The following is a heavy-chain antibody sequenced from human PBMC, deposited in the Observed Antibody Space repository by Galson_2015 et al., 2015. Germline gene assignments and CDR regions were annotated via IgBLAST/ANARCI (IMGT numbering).Heavy chain of an antibody. CDR3: ARDMVRGVFDY. J-gene: IGHJ4*02. CDR1: GGTFSSYA. D-gene: IGHD3-10*01. Sequence: SVKVSCKASGGTFSSYAISWVRQAPGQGLEWMGIINPSGGSTSYAQKFQGRVTMTRDTSTSTVYMELSSLRSEDTAVYYCARDMVRGVFDYWGQGTLVTVSS. CDR2: INPSGGST. V-gene: IGHV1-46*01.